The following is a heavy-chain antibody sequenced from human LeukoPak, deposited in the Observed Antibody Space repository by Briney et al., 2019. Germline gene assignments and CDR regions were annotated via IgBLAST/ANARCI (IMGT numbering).Heavy chain of an antibody. D-gene: IGHD1-7*01. CDR2: ISYDGSNK. J-gene: IGHJ4*02. CDR1: GFTFSSYA. Sequence: GGSLRLSCAASGFTFSSYAMHWVRQAPGKGLEWVAVISYDGSNKYYADSVKGRFTISRDNSKNTLYLQMNSLRAEDTAVYYCARAQKLKGLRDWGQGTLVTASS. CDR3: ARAQKLKGLRD. V-gene: IGHV3-30-3*01.